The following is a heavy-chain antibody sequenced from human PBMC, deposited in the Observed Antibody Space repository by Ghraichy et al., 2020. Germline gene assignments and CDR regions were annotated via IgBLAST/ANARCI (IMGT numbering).Heavy chain of an antibody. CDR1: GFTVSSNY. J-gene: IGHJ5*02. Sequence: GGSLRLSCAASGFTVSSNYMSWVRQAPGKGLEWVSVIYSGGSTYYADSVKGRFTISRDNSKNTLYLQMNSLRAEDTAVYYCARGGDFWSGSPYDPWGQGTLVTVSS. CDR3: ARGGDFWSGSPYDP. D-gene: IGHD3-3*01. CDR2: IYSGGST. V-gene: IGHV3-53*01.